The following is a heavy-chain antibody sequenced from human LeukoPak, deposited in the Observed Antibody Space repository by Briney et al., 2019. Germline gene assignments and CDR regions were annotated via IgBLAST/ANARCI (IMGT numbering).Heavy chain of an antibody. J-gene: IGHJ3*02. D-gene: IGHD1-1*01. Sequence: SETLSLTCAVYGGSFSGYYWSWIRQSPGKGLEWIGEINHSGSTNYNPSLKSRVTISVDTSKNQFSLKLSSVTAADTAVYYCARLKMKGTRGAFDIWGQGTMVTVSS. V-gene: IGHV4-34*01. CDR1: GGSFSGYY. CDR2: INHSGST. CDR3: ARLKMKGTRGAFDI.